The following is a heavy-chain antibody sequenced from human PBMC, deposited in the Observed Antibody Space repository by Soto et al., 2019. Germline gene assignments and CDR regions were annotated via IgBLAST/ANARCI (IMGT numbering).Heavy chain of an antibody. CDR3: ARVAMITFGDRKNDAFDI. Sequence: PSETLSLTCTVSGGSISSYYWSWIRQPAGKGLEWIGRIYTSGSTNYNPSLKSRVTMSVDTSKNQFSLKLSSVTAADTAVYYCARVAMITFGDRKNDAFDIWGQGTMVTVSS. CDR1: GGSISSYY. CDR2: IYTSGST. J-gene: IGHJ3*02. V-gene: IGHV4-4*07. D-gene: IGHD3-16*01.